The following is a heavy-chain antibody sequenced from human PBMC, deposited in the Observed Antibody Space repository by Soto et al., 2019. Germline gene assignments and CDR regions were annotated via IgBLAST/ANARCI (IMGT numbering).Heavy chain of an antibody. Sequence: ASVKVSCKASGYTFTSYDINWVRQATGQGLEWMGWMSPNSGNTGYAQKFQGRVTTTRNTSISTAYMELSSLRSEDTAVYYCARGTILSWFDPRGQGTLVTVSS. D-gene: IGHD2-2*01. V-gene: IGHV1-8*01. J-gene: IGHJ5*02. CDR2: MSPNSGNT. CDR3: ARGTILSWFDP. CDR1: GYTFTSYD.